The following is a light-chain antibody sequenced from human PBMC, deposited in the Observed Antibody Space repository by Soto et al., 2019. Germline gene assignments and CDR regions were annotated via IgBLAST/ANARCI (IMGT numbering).Light chain of an antibody. CDR2: GAS. Sequence: EIVLTQSPGTLSLSPGERATLSCRASQSVSSSYLAWYQQKPGQAPRLLIYGASSRATGIPDRFSGSGSGTDFTLTISRLEPEDFAVYYCQQYGSSPQTFVQGTKVESK. J-gene: IGKJ1*01. V-gene: IGKV3-20*01. CDR1: QSVSSSY. CDR3: QQYGSSPQT.